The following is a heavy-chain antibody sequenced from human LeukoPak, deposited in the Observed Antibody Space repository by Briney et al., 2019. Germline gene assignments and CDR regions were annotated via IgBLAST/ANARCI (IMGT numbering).Heavy chain of an antibody. D-gene: IGHD6-19*01. CDR3: VAVAGRPAGGGVYC. J-gene: IGHJ4*02. CDR2: LSGGGSAT. CDR1: GFTFSSYG. Sequence: GGSLRLSCAASGFTFSSYGMSWVRQAPGKGLEWVSALSGGGSATHYADSVKGRFTIFRDNSKNTLYLQMNSLRVEDTAVYYCVAVAGRPAGGGVYCWGQGTLVTVSS. V-gene: IGHV3-23*01.